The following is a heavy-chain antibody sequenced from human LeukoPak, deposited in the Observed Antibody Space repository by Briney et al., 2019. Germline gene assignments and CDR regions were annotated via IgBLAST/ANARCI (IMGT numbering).Heavy chain of an antibody. CDR3: ARSITMIVVAEGTDYYYMDV. Sequence: ASVKVSCKASGGTFSSYAISWVRQAPGQGLEWMGGIIPIFGTANYAQKFQGRVTITTDEPTSTAYMELSSLRSEDTAVYYCARSITMIVVAEGTDYYYMDVWGKGTTVTVSS. CDR1: GGTFSSYA. J-gene: IGHJ6*03. V-gene: IGHV1-69*05. CDR2: IIPIFGTA. D-gene: IGHD3-22*01.